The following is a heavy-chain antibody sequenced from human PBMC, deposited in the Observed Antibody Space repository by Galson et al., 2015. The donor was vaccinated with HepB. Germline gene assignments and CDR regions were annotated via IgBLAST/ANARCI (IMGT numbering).Heavy chain of an antibody. Sequence: CAISGDSVSSNSAAWNWIRQSPSRGLEWLGRTYYRSKWYNDYAVSVKSRITINPDTSKNQFSLQLNSVTPEDTAVYYCARDLLSSGWYASSLYYYYYGMDVWGQGTTVTVSS. CDR3: ARDLLSSGWYASSLYYYYYGMDV. J-gene: IGHJ6*02. CDR2: TYYRSKWYN. CDR1: GDSVSSNSAA. V-gene: IGHV6-1*01. D-gene: IGHD6-19*01.